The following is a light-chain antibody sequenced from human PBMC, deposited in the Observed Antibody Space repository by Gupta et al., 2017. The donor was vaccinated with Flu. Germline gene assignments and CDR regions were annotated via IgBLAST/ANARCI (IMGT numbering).Light chain of an antibody. CDR1: QSVSTK. V-gene: IGKV3D-15*01. Sequence: DIVMTQSPATLSVSTGERATLSCRASQSVSTKLAWYQQKFGQAPRLIIFAASPKASGIPARFCGCGETKEFTPTSSRRQYEACAVYYKQQDTNLRTFGQGTKVEIK. CDR2: AAS. J-gene: IGKJ1*01. CDR3: QQDTNLRT.